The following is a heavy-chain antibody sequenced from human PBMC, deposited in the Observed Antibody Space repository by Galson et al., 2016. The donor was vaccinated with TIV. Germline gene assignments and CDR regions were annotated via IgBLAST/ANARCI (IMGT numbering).Heavy chain of an antibody. V-gene: IGHV3-53*01. Sequence: SLRLSCAASGFTVSSKYMSWVRQAPGKGLEWVSLIYSDGSTYYADSVKGRFTISRDNSKNTVYLQMNSLRAEDTAVYYCAKTTSAEIQLGYYFDHWGQGTLVTASS. CDR3: AKTTSAEIQLGYYFDH. D-gene: IGHD5-18*01. CDR1: GFTVSSKY. CDR2: IYSDGST. J-gene: IGHJ4*02.